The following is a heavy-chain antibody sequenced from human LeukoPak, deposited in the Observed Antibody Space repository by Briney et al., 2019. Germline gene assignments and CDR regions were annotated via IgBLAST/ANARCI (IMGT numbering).Heavy chain of an antibody. CDR2: IGTAGDT. CDR3: ARAPRSWNDGFDY. D-gene: IGHD1-1*01. V-gene: IGHV3-13*01. CDR1: GFTFSSYD. Sequence: GGSLRLSCAASGFTFSSYDMHWVRQATGKGLEWVSAIGTAGDTYYPGSVKGRFTISRENAKNSLYLQMNSLRAGDTAVYYCARAPRSWNDGFDYWGQGTLVTVSS. J-gene: IGHJ4*02.